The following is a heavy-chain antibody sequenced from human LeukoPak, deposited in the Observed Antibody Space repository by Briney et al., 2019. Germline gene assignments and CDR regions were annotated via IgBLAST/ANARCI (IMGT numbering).Heavy chain of an antibody. Sequence: RAGGSLRLSCAASGFTFSSYAMSWVRQAPGKGLEWVANIKQDGSEKYYVDSVKGRFTISRDNAKNSLYLQMNSLRAEDTAVYYCARDRTSSWFSGMDVWGQGTTVTVSS. D-gene: IGHD6-13*01. V-gene: IGHV3-7*01. CDR2: IKQDGSEK. J-gene: IGHJ6*02. CDR3: ARDRTSSWFSGMDV. CDR1: GFTFSSYA.